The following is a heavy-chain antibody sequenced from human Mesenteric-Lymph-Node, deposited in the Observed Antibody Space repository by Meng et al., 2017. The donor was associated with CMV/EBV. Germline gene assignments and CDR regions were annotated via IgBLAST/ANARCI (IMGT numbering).Heavy chain of an antibody. CDR3: ARARFEMNWLDT. CDR1: GYSISSGYF. D-gene: IGHD3-3*01. V-gene: IGHV4-38-2*02. CDR2: MYYSGST. Sequence: GSLRLSCTVSGYSISSGYFWGWIRQPPGKGLEWIGTMYYSGSTYYNPSLKSRVTISVDASKNQFSLNLSSVTAADTAVYYCARARFEMNWLDTWGQGTLVTVSS. J-gene: IGHJ5*02.